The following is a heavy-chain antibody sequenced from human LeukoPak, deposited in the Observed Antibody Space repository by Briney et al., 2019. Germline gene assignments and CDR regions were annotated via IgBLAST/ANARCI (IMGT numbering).Heavy chain of an antibody. CDR1: GLTFDSFA. CDR2: VSRFGGTT. V-gene: IGHV3-23*01. D-gene: IGHD6-13*01. Sequence: GGSRRLSCAAFGLTFDSFAMSWVRQAPGRGLGWVSPVSRFGGTTYYADSAKGRFTISRDNSNNTVYLQMNSLRVGDTALYYCVKHVGSRWSNNRFDPWGQGTLVTVS. CDR3: VKHVGSRWSNNRFDP. J-gene: IGHJ5*02.